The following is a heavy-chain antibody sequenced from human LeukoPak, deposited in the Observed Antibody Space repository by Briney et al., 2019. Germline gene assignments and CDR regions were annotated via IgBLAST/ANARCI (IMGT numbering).Heavy chain of an antibody. D-gene: IGHD6-13*01. Sequence: PGGSLRLSCAASGFTFSSYEMSWVRQAPGKGLEWVANIKQDGSEKYYVDSVKGRFTISRDNAKNSLYLQMNSLRAEDTAVYYCARDRPEKAAAGTFPSRYWGQGTLVTVSS. V-gene: IGHV3-7*01. CDR1: GFTFSSYE. J-gene: IGHJ4*02. CDR2: IKQDGSEK. CDR3: ARDRPEKAAAGTFPSRY.